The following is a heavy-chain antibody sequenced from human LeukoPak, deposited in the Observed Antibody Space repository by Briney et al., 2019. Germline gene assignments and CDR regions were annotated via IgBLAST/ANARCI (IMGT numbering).Heavy chain of an antibody. CDR3: ARGVGAYDAFDV. CDR2: MYGGGGT. Sequence: GGSLRLSCVASGLNVSDNYMNWVRQAPGKGLEWVSVMYGGGGTHYTDSVQGRFTLFRDTSKSSMYLQMNTLRTEDTAVYYCARGVGAYDAFDVWGQGTMVTVSS. D-gene: IGHD1-26*01. V-gene: IGHV3-66*02. CDR1: GLNVSDNY. J-gene: IGHJ3*01.